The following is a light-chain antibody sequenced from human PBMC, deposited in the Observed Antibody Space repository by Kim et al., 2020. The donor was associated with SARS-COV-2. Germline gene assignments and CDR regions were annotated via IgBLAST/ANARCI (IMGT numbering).Light chain of an antibody. CDR3: QQRGNWPLT. CDR2: DAF. J-gene: IGKJ1*01. CDR1: QSVGSS. V-gene: IGKV3-11*01. Sequence: LPPGETATPSCGASQSVGSSFAWYQQKPGQAPRLLIYDAFSRATGIPARFSGSGSGTDFTLTISSLEPEDFAVYYCQQRGNWPLTFGQGTKVDIK.